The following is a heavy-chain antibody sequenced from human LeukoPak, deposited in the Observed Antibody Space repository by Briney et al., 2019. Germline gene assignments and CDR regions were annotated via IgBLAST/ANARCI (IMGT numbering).Heavy chain of an antibody. CDR2: ISSSSSYI. Sequence: SSETLSLTCTVSGYSISSGYYWGWIRQPPGKGLEWVSSISSSSSYIYYADSVKGRFTISRDNAKNSLYLQMNSLRAEDTAVYYCARDPDWGQGTLVTVSS. CDR3: ARDPD. J-gene: IGHJ4*02. CDR1: GYSISSGYY. V-gene: IGHV3-21*01.